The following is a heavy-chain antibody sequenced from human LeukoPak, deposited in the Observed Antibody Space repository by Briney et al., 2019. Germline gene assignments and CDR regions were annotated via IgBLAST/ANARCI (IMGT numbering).Heavy chain of an antibody. CDR2: ISYDGSNK. J-gene: IGHJ5*02. Sequence: GRSLRLSCAASGFTFSSYAMHWVRQAPGKGLEWVAVISYDGSNKYYADSVKGRFTISRDNSKNTLYLQMNSLRAEDTAVYYCARVQVAAGYVDWFDPWGQGTLVTVSS. V-gene: IGHV3-30-3*01. CDR1: GFTFSSYA. CDR3: ARVQVAAGYVDWFDP. D-gene: IGHD2-15*01.